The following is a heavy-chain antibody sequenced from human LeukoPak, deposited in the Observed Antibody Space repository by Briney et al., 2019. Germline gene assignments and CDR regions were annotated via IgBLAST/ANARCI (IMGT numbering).Heavy chain of an antibody. Sequence: GGSLRLSCAASGFSFSSYAMSWVRQAPGKGLEWVSVISGGGGSTYYADSVKGRFTISRDNSKNTLYLQMNSLRAEDTAVYYCAKDDRYYYDSSGYYQTWGQGTLVTVSS. D-gene: IGHD3-22*01. CDR3: AKDDRYYYDSSGYYQT. J-gene: IGHJ5*02. CDR1: GFSFSSYA. CDR2: ISGGGGST. V-gene: IGHV3-23*01.